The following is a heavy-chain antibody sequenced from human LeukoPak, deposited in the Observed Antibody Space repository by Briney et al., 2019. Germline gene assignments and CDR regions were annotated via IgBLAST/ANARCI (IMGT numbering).Heavy chain of an antibody. D-gene: IGHD3-10*01. J-gene: IGHJ5*02. Sequence: GMSLRLSCAASGVTLSPYGMHWVRQAPGKGLEWVAVISYEGGTQHYADSAKGRFIISRDNPRNTLYLQMNILRTEDTAVYYCAKEGTPQVSTWYDLWGQGTQVIVSS. CDR1: GVTLSPYG. CDR3: AKEGTPQVSTWYDL. V-gene: IGHV3-30*18. CDR2: ISYEGGTQ.